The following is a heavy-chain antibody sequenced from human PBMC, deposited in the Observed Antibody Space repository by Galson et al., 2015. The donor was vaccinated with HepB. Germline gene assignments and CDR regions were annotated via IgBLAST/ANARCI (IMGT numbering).Heavy chain of an antibody. CDR1: GYTFATYS. CDR3: AREGRFLELSRGRANWFDP. Sequence: SVKVSCKASGYTFATYSINWVRQAPGHGLEWMGWINTNTGNPMYAQDFTGRFVFSLDTSVSAAYLQISNLKPEDTAVYYCAREGRFLELSRGRANWFDPWGQGTLVTVSS. CDR2: INTNTGNP. J-gene: IGHJ5*02. D-gene: IGHD3-3*01. V-gene: IGHV7-4-1*02.